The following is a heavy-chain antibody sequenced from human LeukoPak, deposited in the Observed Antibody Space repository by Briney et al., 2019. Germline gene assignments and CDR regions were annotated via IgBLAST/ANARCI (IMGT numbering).Heavy chain of an antibody. Sequence: GGSLRLSCAASGFTLSNYDMTWVRQAPGKGLEWVSSISTSSRYIYYKDSVRGRFTISRDDAKNSLYLEMNSLRAEDTAVYYCARAGCSSSTCYLRRSWFDPWGQGTLVTVSS. CDR2: ISTSSRYI. D-gene: IGHD2-2*01. CDR3: ARAGCSSSTCYLRRSWFDP. V-gene: IGHV3-21*01. J-gene: IGHJ5*02. CDR1: GFTLSNYD.